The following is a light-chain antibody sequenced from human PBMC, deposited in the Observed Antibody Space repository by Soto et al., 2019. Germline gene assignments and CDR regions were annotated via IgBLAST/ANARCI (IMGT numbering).Light chain of an antibody. CDR3: GSYTSTYVRI. CDR2: EVT. Sequence: QSVLPQPASVSGSPGQSITISCTGTSSDVGRYNYVSWYQQYPGRAPKLIIYEVTNRPSGVSDRFSGSKSGNVASLTISGLQAADEADYYCGSYTSTYVRIFGTGTKV. V-gene: IGLV2-14*01. J-gene: IGLJ1*01. CDR1: SSDVGRYNY.